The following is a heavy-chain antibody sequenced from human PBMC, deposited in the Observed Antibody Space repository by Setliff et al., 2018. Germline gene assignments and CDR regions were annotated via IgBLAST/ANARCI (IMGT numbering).Heavy chain of an antibody. CDR2: IIPVFRTA. CDR3: ARDARDKYDSSGYYLSLDS. J-gene: IGHJ4*02. Sequence: SVKVSCKASGGTFRTDGFSWVRQAPGQGLEWMGRIIPVFRTANYAQKFRGRVTITADEVARTAYMELSTLRSEDTAVYYCARDARDKYDSSGYYLSLDSWGQGSLVTVSS. CDR1: GGTFRTDG. D-gene: IGHD3-22*01. V-gene: IGHV1-69*13.